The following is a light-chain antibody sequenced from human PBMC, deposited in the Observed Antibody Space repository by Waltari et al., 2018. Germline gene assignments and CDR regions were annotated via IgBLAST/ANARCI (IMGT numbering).Light chain of an antibody. Sequence: DIGMTQSPDSLAVSLGERATNNGKSRQSVLYSSNNKNYLAWYQQKPGQPPKLLIYWASTRESGVPDRFSGSGSGTDFTLTISSLQAEDVAVYYCQQYYSTPGTFGQGTKVEIK. CDR2: WAS. CDR3: QQYYSTPGT. V-gene: IGKV4-1*01. CDR1: QSVLYSSNNKNY. J-gene: IGKJ1*01.